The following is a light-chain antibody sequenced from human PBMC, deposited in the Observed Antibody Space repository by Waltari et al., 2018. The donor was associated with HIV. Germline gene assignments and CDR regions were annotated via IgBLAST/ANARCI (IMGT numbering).Light chain of an antibody. V-gene: IGKV1-33*01. CDR3: T. CDR1: QGISNY. CDR2: DAS. J-gene: IGKJ4*01. Sequence: DIQMTQSPSSLSASVGDRVTITCQASQGISNYLNWYQQKPGKAPKLLIYDASLLYTGVPSRFSGSGSGTYFTLTSATYYCQKYDDPSLTFGGGTKVQI.